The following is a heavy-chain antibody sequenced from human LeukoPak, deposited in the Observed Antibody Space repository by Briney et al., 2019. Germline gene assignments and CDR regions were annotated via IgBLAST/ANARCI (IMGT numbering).Heavy chain of an antibody. CDR2: ISYDGSNK. D-gene: IGHD2-2*01. CDR1: GFTFSSYA. V-gene: IGHV3-30*04. J-gene: IGHJ4*02. Sequence: GGSLRLSCAASGFTFSSYAMHWVRQAPGKGLEWVAVISYDGSNKYYADSVKGRFTISRDNSKNTLYLQMNSLRAEDTAVYYCAKDEGRYCSSTSCYGRFDYWGQGTLVTVSS. CDR3: AKDEGRYCSSTSCYGRFDY.